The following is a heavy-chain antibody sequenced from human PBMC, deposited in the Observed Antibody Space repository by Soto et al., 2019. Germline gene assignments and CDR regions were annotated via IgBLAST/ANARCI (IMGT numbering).Heavy chain of an antibody. CDR2: IFSDAER. Sequence: QVTLRESGPVLLKPTETLTLTCNVSGFSLTTGRMGVSWIRQPPGKALEWLAHIFSDAERSYSTFLQGRLTISTDGSGSQVVLTMTNMGPVDTGTYFWVRMNADSYSYYYAMDVWGQGTTVTVSS. CDR3: VRMNADSYSYYYAMDV. CDR1: GFSLTTGRMG. V-gene: IGHV2-26*01. J-gene: IGHJ6*02. D-gene: IGHD2-21*02.